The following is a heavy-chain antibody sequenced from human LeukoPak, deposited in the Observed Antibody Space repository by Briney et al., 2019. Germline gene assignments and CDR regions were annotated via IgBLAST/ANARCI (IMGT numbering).Heavy chain of an antibody. Sequence: SSETLSLTCTVSGYSISSGYDWGWIRQPPGKRLEWIGRIYYRRTTYYNPSLKSRVTISINTSKNQFSLKLSSVTAADTAVYYCARDRGGSFLSYYYYYMDVWGKGTTVTVSS. J-gene: IGHJ6*03. V-gene: IGHV4-38-2*02. D-gene: IGHD2-21*01. CDR1: GYSISSGYD. CDR3: ARDRGGSFLSYYYYYMDV. CDR2: IYYRRTT.